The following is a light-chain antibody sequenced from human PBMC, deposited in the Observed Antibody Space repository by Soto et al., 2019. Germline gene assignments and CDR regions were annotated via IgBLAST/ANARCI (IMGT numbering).Light chain of an antibody. CDR2: KVS. Sequence: DIQMTQSPSTLSASVGDRVTITCRARQSIGSWLAWFQQKAGKAPKLLIYKVSRLESGVPSRFSGSGSGTEFTLTISSLQPDDFATYYCQQSNTNPWTCGQGTKVEIK. V-gene: IGKV1-5*03. CDR1: QSIGSW. J-gene: IGKJ1*01. CDR3: QQSNTNPWT.